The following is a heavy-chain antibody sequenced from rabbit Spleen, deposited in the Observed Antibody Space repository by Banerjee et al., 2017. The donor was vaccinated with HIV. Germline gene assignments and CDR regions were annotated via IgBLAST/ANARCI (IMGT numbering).Heavy chain of an antibody. CDR2: IYTGNGKN. CDR3: TRDDGSGHYIDGYFNL. D-gene: IGHD1-1*01. CDR1: GFSFSSSYN. J-gene: IGHJ4*01. Sequence: QEQLVESGGDLVKPGSSLTLTCTTSGFSFSSSYNMCWVRQAPGKGLEWIGFIYTGNGKNYYASWAKGRFTISKTSSTTVTLQVTSLTAADTATYFCTRDDGSGHYIDGYFNLWGQGTLVTVS. V-gene: IGHV1S45*01.